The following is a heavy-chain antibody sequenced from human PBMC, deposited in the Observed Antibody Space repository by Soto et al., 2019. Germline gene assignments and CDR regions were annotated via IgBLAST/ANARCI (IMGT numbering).Heavy chain of an antibody. CDR3: ARAAKGANWFDP. Sequence: PGGSLRLSCAASGFTFSSYWMSWFRQAPGKGLEWVANIKQDGSEKYYVDSVKGRFTSSRDNAKNSLYLQMNSLRAEDTAVYYCARAAKGANWFDPWGQGTLVTVSS. V-gene: IGHV3-7*01. CDR1: GFTFSSYW. J-gene: IGHJ5*02. D-gene: IGHD2-15*01. CDR2: IKQDGSEK.